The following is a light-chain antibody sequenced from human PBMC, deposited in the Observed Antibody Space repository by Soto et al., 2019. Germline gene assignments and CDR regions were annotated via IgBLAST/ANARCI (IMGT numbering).Light chain of an antibody. CDR2: KVS. CDR1: QSLVSSDGNTY. V-gene: IGKV2-30*01. J-gene: IGKJ1*01. CDR3: MQGTHWPPWT. Sequence: DVVMTQSPLSLPVTLGQPASISCRSSQSLVSSDGNTYLNWFQQRPGQSPRRLIYKVSKRDSGVPDRFSGSGSGTDFTLKISRVAAEDVGVYYCMQGTHWPPWTFGQGTKVEIK.